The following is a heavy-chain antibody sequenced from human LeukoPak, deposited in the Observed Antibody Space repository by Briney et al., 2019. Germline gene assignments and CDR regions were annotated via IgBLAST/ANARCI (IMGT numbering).Heavy chain of an antibody. CDR1: GFTLDDYA. D-gene: IGHD3-9*01. CDR3: AKDRELQYFDADAFDI. J-gene: IGHJ3*02. Sequence: GGSLRLSCAASGFTLDDYAMYWVRQAPGKGLEWVSGINWNSNTIGYADSVKGRFTISRDNAKNSLYLQMNSLRAEDTALYYCAKDRELQYFDADAFDIWGQGTMVTVSS. V-gene: IGHV3-9*01. CDR2: INWNSNTI.